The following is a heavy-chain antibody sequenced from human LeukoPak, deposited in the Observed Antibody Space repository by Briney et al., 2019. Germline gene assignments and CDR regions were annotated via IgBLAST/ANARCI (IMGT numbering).Heavy chain of an antibody. CDR2: FDPEDGET. V-gene: IGHV1-24*01. Sequence: GASVKVSCKVSGYTLTELSMHWVRQAPGKGLEWMGGFDPEDGETIYAQKFQGRVTMTEDTSTDTAYMELSSLGSEDTAVYYCATRRYCSSTSCYEDYSNYLPFDYWGQGTLVTVSS. J-gene: IGHJ4*02. CDR1: GYTLTELS. D-gene: IGHD2-2*01. CDR3: ATRRYCSSTSCYEDYSNYLPFDY.